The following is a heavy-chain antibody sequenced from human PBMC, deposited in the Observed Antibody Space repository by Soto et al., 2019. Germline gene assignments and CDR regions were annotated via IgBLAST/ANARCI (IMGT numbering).Heavy chain of an antibody. Sequence: GGSLRLSCAASGFTFSSYSMNWVRQAPGKGLEWVSYISSSSSTIYYADSVKGRFTISRDNAKNSLYLQMNSLRDEDTAVYYCASPDSSGYLPGIHDAFDIWGQGTMVTVSS. CDR1: GFTFSSYS. D-gene: IGHD3-22*01. V-gene: IGHV3-48*02. CDR2: ISSSSSTI. J-gene: IGHJ3*02. CDR3: ASPDSSGYLPGIHDAFDI.